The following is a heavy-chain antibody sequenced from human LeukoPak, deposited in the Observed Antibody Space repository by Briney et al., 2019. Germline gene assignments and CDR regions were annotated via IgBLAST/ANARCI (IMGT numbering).Heavy chain of an antibody. Sequence: SETLSLICGVYGGSFSGYYWSWIRQPPGKGLEWIGQINHSGSTNYNPSLKSRVTISVDTSKNQFSLNLSSVTAADTAVYYCARVDWLANYYYYMDVWGKGTTVTVSS. CDR3: ARVDWLANYYYYMDV. CDR1: GGSFSGYY. CDR2: INHSGST. D-gene: IGHD2-21*01. V-gene: IGHV4-34*01. J-gene: IGHJ6*03.